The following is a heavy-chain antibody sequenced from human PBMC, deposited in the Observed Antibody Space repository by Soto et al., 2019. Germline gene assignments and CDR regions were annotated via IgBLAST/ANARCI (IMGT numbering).Heavy chain of an antibody. D-gene: IGHD6-13*01. Sequence: KTSETLSLTCAVSGYSISSGYYWGWIRQPPGKGLEWLGTTYYGASSYYNPSLRSRITMLLDASTNQLSLKLSSVTAADTAVYFCVRVAGSASWYETDSWGQGILVTVSS. V-gene: IGHV4-38-2*01. CDR2: TYYGASS. J-gene: IGHJ4*02. CDR3: VRVAGSASWYETDS. CDR1: GYSISSGYY.